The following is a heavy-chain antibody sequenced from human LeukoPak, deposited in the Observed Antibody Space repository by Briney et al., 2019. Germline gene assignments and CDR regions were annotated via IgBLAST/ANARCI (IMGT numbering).Heavy chain of an antibody. V-gene: IGHV3-23*01. J-gene: IGHJ4*02. CDR1: GFTFSSYA. CDR2: ISGSGGST. D-gene: IGHD6-13*01. Sequence: GGSLRLSCAASGFTFSSYAMSWVRQAPGKGLEWVSAISGSGGSTYYADSVKGRFTISRDNAKNSLYLQMNSLRAEDTAVYYCARLSSSWDLDYWGQGTLVTVSS. CDR3: ARLSSSWDLDY.